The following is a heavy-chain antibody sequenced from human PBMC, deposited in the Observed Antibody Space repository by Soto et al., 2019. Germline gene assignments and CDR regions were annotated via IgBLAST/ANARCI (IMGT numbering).Heavy chain of an antibody. V-gene: IGHV3-30*05. Sequence: QVQLVESGGGVVQPGTSLRVSCVGSGFTFRSYVIHWVRQAPGKGLEWVALTSYDGSDKYYDDSVRGRFTISRDNSTNTVDLQMDSLRLEGTALYFCARWGTTGGLDVWGQGTLVSVSS. CDR3: ARWGTTGGLDV. CDR2: TSYDGSDK. J-gene: IGHJ1*01. CDR1: GFTFRSYV. D-gene: IGHD3-16*01.